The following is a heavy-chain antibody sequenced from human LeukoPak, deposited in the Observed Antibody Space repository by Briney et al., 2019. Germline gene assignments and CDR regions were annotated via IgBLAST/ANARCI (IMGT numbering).Heavy chain of an antibody. J-gene: IGHJ4*02. CDR1: GGSISSYY. D-gene: IGHD3-10*01. V-gene: IGHV4-59*01. CDR2: IYYSGST. CDR3: ARDPGGSGYYFDY. Sequence: SETLSLTCTVSGGSISSYYWSWIRQPPGKGLEWIGYIYYSGSTNYNPSLKSRVTISVDTSKNQFSLKLSSVTAADTAVYYCARDPGGSGYYFDYWGQGTLATVSS.